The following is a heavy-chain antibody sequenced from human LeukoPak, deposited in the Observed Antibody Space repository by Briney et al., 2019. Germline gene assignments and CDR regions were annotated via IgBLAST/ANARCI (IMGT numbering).Heavy chain of an antibody. CDR2: INPNSGET. Sequence: ASVKVSCKTSGYTFTDYYIHWVRQAPGQGLEWMGWINPNSGETNSAQKFQGRVTMTGDTSISTAYMELRKVTSDDTAVYYCARDRDYSNTERGFDYWGQGTLVTVSS. V-gene: IGHV1-2*02. CDR3: ARDRDYSNTERGFDY. D-gene: IGHD4-11*01. J-gene: IGHJ4*02. CDR1: GYTFTDYY.